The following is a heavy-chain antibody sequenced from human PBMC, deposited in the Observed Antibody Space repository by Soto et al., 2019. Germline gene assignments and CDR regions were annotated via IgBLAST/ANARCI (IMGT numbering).Heavy chain of an antibody. J-gene: IGHJ3*01. CDR1: GYTFTSYY. D-gene: IGHD6-13*01. V-gene: IGHV1-46*03. CDR3: TGSIITTAGTDAFDL. Sequence: QVQLVQSGAEVKKPGASVRVSCKASGYTFTSYYIHWVRQAPGQGPEWMGMINTSSGGTDYAQKFHGSVTMTRDTSTSTVYMELSSLRSEDTAGYFCTGSIITTAGTDAFDLWGQGTLVTVSS. CDR2: INTSSGGT.